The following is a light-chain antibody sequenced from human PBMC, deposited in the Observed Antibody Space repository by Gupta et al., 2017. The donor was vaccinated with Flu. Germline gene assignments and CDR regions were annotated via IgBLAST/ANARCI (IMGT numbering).Light chain of an antibody. V-gene: IGKV3-11*01. CDR2: DAS. CDR1: QSVFAY. CDR3: HQRSSWPPLT. J-gene: IGKJ4*01. Sequence: ATLSLSPGDRATLSCRASQSVFAYLGWYKHKPGQAPRLLIYDASTRGPGVTARFSGSGCGTEFTLSISSREQEDFAVYYCHQRSSWPPLTFGGGTKVEI.